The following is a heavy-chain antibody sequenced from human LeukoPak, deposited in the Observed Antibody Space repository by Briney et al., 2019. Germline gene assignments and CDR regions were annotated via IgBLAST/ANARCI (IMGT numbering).Heavy chain of an antibody. V-gene: IGHV3-74*01. CDR2: INSDGSST. CDR1: GFTFSSYW. CDR3: ATVFSSSNEFFDY. D-gene: IGHD2-2*01. Sequence: PGGSLRLSCAASGFTFSSYWMHWVRQAPGKGLVWVSRINSDGSSTSYADSVKGRFTISRDNSKNTLYLQMNSLRAEDTAVYYCATVFSSSNEFFDYWGQGALVTVSS. J-gene: IGHJ4*02.